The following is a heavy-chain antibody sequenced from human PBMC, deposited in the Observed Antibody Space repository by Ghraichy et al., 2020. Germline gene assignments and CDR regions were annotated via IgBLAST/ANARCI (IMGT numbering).Heavy chain of an antibody. CDR3: AKRYCSSNRCYFYDAFDI. CDR2: ISGSGGST. Sequence: GGSLRLSCAASGFTFSSYAMSWVRQAPGKGLEWVSAISGSGGSTYYADSVKGRFTISRDNSKNTLYLQMNSLRAEDTAVYYCAKRYCSSNRCYFYDAFDIWGQGTMVTVSS. CDR1: GFTFSSYA. V-gene: IGHV3-23*01. D-gene: IGHD2-2*01. J-gene: IGHJ3*02.